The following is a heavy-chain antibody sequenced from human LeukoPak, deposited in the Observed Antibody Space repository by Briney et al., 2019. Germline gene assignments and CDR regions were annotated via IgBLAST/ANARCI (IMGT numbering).Heavy chain of an antibody. Sequence: PSETLSLTCAVSGYSISSGYYWGWIRQPPGKGLEWIGSIYHSGSTYYNPSLKSRVTISVDTSKNQFSLKLSSVTAADTAVYYCARDRTYYYDSSGYADAFDIWGQGTMVTVSS. CDR2: IYHSGST. V-gene: IGHV4-38-2*02. J-gene: IGHJ3*02. D-gene: IGHD3-22*01. CDR1: GYSISSGYY. CDR3: ARDRTYYYDSSGYADAFDI.